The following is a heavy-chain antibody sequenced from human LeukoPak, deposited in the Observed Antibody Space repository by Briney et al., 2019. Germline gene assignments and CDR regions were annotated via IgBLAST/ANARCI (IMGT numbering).Heavy chain of an antibody. CDR3: ARVVQLEREYYYYYYMDV. J-gene: IGHJ6*03. V-gene: IGHV1-18*01. D-gene: IGHD1-1*01. CDR2: ISAYNGNT. Sequence: ASVKVSCKASGYTFTSYGISWVRQAPGQGLEWMGWISAYNGNTNYAQKLQGRVTMTTDTSTSTAYMELSSLRSEDTAVYYCARVVQLEREYYYYYYMDVWGKGTTVTVSS. CDR1: GYTFTSYG.